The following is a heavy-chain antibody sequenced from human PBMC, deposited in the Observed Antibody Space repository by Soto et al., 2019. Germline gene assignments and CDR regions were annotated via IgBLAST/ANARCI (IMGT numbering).Heavy chain of an antibody. Sequence: QVQLVQSGAEVKKPGSSVKVSCKASGGTFSSYTISWVRQAPGQGLEWMGRIIPILGIANYAQKFQGRVTITADKSTXXAXMXXSSLRSEDTAVYYCASHILGYCSGGSCSRLNWFDPWGQGTLVTVSS. D-gene: IGHD2-15*01. CDR3: ASHILGYCSGGSCSRLNWFDP. CDR1: GGTFSSYT. CDR2: IIPILGIA. J-gene: IGHJ5*02. V-gene: IGHV1-69*02.